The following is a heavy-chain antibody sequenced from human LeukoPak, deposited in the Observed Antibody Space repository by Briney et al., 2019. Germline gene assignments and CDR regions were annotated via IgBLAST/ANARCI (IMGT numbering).Heavy chain of an antibody. CDR2: MNPKRGNT. V-gene: IGHV1-8*01. CDR1: GYSLTSCD. CDR3: ARGGSRSRYYNNYGMDV. J-gene: IGHJ6*04. D-gene: IGHD1-26*01. Sequence: ASVKVSCKASGYSLTSCDMNWVRQGSGQGLEWMGCMNPKRGNTGYAPTFQGRATITSDTSIDTAFMELSSLRPDDTAVYYCARGGSRSRYYNNYGMDVWGEGTTITVSS.